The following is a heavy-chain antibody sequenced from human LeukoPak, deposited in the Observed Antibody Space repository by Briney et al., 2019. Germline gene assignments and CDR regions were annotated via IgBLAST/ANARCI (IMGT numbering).Heavy chain of an antibody. D-gene: IGHD3-10*01. CDR3: AKDDGSGSYYD. Sequence: GGSLRLSCAASGFTFSSYAMSWVRQAPGKGLEWASAISGSGGSTYYADSVKGRFTISRDNSKNTLYLQMNSLRAEDTAVYYCAKDDGSGSYYDWGQGTLVTVSS. CDR2: ISGSGGST. V-gene: IGHV3-23*01. CDR1: GFTFSSYA. J-gene: IGHJ4*02.